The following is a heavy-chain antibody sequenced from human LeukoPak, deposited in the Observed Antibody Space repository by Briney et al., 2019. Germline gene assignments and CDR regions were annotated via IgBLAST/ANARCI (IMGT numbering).Heavy chain of an antibody. D-gene: IGHD2-15*01. CDR3: ATSSPDCSGGSCYLDYYGTDV. Sequence: SETLSLTCTVSGGSISSYYWSWILQPAGKGLEWIGRIYTSGSTNYNPSLKSRVTMSVDTSKNQFSLKLSSVTAADTAVYYCATSSPDCSGGSCYLDYYGTDVWGQGTTVTVSS. J-gene: IGHJ6*02. CDR2: IYTSGST. V-gene: IGHV4-4*07. CDR1: GGSISSYY.